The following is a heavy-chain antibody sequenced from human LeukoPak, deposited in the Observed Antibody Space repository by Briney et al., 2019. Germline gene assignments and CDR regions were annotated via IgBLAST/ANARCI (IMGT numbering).Heavy chain of an antibody. CDR3: ARGPNYYYMDV. CDR2: IYYSGST. CDR1: GVSISSYY. Sequence: PSETLSLTCTVSGVSISSYYWSWIRQPPGKGLEWIGYIYYSGSTNYNPSLKSRVTISVDTSKNQFSLKLSSVTAADTAVYYCARGPNYYYMDVWGKGTTVTVSS. J-gene: IGHJ6*03. V-gene: IGHV4-59*01.